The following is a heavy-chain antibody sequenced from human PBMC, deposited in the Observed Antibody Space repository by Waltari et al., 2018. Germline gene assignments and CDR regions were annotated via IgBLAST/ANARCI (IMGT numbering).Heavy chain of an antibody. CDR3: ARVSGDYYDSSGYYPLDY. Sequence: EVQLVQSGAEVKKPGESLKISCKGSGYSFTSYWIGWVRQMPGKGLEWMGIIYPGDSDTRYSPSFQGQVTISADKSISTAYLQWSSLKASDTAMYYCARVSGDYYDSSGYYPLDYWGQGTLVTVSS. V-gene: IGHV5-51*01. J-gene: IGHJ4*02. D-gene: IGHD3-22*01. CDR2: IYPGDSDT. CDR1: GYSFTSYW.